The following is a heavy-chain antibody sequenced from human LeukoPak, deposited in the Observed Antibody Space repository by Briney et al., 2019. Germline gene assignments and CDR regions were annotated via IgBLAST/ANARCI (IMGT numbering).Heavy chain of an antibody. Sequence: GGSLRLSCAASGFTFSSYAMHWVRQAPGKGLEWVAVISYDGSNKYYADSVKGRFTISRDNSKNTLYLQMNSLRAEDTAVYYCAKDLFRTKKWEPIWGQGTMVTVSS. V-gene: IGHV3-30-3*01. CDR1: GFTFSSYA. CDR2: ISYDGSNK. CDR3: AKDLFRTKKWEPI. D-gene: IGHD1-26*01. J-gene: IGHJ3*02.